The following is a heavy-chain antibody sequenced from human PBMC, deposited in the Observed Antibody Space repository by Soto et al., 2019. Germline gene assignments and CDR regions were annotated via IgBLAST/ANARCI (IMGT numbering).Heavy chain of an antibody. CDR2: ISSSSSYI. CDR1: GFTFSSYS. D-gene: IGHD1-7*01. Sequence: GGSLRLSCAASGFTFSSYSMNWVRQAPGKGLEWVSSISSSSSYIYYADSVKGRFTISRDNAKNSLYLQMNSLRAEDTAVYYCARDDLTGTTFHWGQGTLVTVSS. V-gene: IGHV3-21*01. J-gene: IGHJ4*02. CDR3: ARDDLTGTTFH.